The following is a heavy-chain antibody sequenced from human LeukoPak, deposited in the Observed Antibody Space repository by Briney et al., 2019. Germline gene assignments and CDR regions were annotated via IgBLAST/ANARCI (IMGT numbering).Heavy chain of an antibody. V-gene: IGHV3-23*01. CDR3: AKEGSPRVRGVMDY. J-gene: IGHJ4*02. CDR1: GFAFNNYA. CDR2: ISGSGGST. D-gene: IGHD3-10*01. Sequence: GGSLRLSCAASGFAFNNYAMSWVRQAPGKGLEWVSGISGSGGSTYYADSVKGRFTISRDNSKNTLYLQMNSLRAEDTTVYYCAKEGSPRVRGVMDYWGQGTLVTVSS.